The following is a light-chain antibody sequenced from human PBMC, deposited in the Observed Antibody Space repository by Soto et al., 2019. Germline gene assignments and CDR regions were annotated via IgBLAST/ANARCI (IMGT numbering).Light chain of an antibody. V-gene: IGKV3-15*01. CDR2: GAS. CDR3: QQYDNWPPIT. Sequence: EIVMTQSPATLSVSPGERATLSCRASQSISSNLAWYQQKPGQAPRLLISGASTRATGIPARFSGSGSGTEFTLTISSLQSEDFAVYYCQQYDNWPPITFGQGTKVEIK. J-gene: IGKJ1*01. CDR1: QSISSN.